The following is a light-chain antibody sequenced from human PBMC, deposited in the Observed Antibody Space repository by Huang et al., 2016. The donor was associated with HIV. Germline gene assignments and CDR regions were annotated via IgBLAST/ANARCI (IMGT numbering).Light chain of an antibody. CDR3: QQYNEWPPWT. Sequence: ETVMTQSPATLSVSPGGKATLSCRASQSIATNLAWYQQRPGQPPRLLVFGASTRAAGGPARFSGSGSGTDFTLTISGLQSEDFAVYYCQQYNEWPPWTFGQGTKVEI. J-gene: IGKJ1*01. V-gene: IGKV3-15*01. CDR2: GAS. CDR1: QSIATN.